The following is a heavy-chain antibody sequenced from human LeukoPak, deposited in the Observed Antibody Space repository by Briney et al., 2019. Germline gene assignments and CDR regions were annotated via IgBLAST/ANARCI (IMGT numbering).Heavy chain of an antibody. Sequence: PSETLSLTCTVSGGSISSSGYYWGWIRQPPGKGLEWIGYIYHSGSTYYNPSLKSRVTKSVDRSNNQFSLKLSSVTAADTAVYYCARDSRAWNWGQGTLVTVSS. J-gene: IGHJ4*02. CDR1: GGSISSSGYY. D-gene: IGHD5-12*01. CDR3: ARDSRAWN. V-gene: IGHV4-30-2*01. CDR2: IYHSGST.